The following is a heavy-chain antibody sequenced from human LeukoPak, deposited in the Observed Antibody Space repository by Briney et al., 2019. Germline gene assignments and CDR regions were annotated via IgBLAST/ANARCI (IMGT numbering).Heavy chain of an antibody. CDR3: ARALCSGGSCYSDDAAFDI. CDR1: GGTFSSYA. V-gene: IGHV1-69*01. J-gene: IGHJ3*02. CDR2: IIPIFGTA. Sequence: SVKVSCKASGGTFSSYAISWVRQAPGQGLEWMGGIIPIFGTANYVQKFQGRVTITADESTSTAYMELSSLRSEDTAVYYCARALCSGGSCYSDDAAFDIWGQGTMVTVSS. D-gene: IGHD2-15*01.